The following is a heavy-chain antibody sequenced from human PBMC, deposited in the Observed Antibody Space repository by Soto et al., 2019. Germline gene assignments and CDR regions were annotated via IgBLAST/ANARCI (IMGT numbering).Heavy chain of an antibody. D-gene: IGHD3-22*01. CDR3: ARGPNYFDSGAYFAY. Sequence: HPGGSLRLSCAASGFSFSTYAMHWVRQAPGKGLDWVALVSYDGNDNYYADSVKGRFTISRDNSKNTLYLQMDSLRPEDTAIYFCARGPNYFDSGAYFAYWGQGALVTSPQ. CDR2: VSYDGNDN. V-gene: IGHV3-30-3*01. CDR1: GFSFSTYA. J-gene: IGHJ4*02.